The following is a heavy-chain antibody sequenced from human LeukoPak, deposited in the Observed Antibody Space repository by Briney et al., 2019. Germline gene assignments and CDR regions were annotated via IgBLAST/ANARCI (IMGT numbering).Heavy chain of an antibody. CDR1: GFTFSNYA. V-gene: IGHV3-23*01. CDR2: ISGSGDST. D-gene: IGHD3-22*01. J-gene: IGHJ5*02. CDR3: ARVLDYYDSTPSLDP. Sequence: GGSLRLSCAASGFTFSNYAMRWVRQAPGKGLEWVSGISGSGDSTYYADSVKGRFTISRDNSKNTLYLQMNSLRAEDTAVYYCARVLDYYDSTPSLDPWGQGTLVTVSS.